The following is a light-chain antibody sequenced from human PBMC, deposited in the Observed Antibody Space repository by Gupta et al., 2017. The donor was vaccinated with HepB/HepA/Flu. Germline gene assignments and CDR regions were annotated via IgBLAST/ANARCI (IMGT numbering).Light chain of an antibody. CDR2: DTY. V-gene: IGKV3-11*01. CDR3: QHQSNCPFT. Sequence: EIVLTQSPATLSLSPGDTATLSCRASQSVSNYLAWYRQKPGQAPRLLINDTYSRATGVPARFSGGGSGTEFTLTISSREPEDFAVYYCQHQSNCPFTFGRGTKVDIK. J-gene: IGKJ4*01. CDR1: QSVSNY.